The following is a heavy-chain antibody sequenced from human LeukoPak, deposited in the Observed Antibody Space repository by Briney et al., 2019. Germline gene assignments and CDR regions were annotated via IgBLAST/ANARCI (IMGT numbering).Heavy chain of an antibody. CDR1: GFTFSNYA. D-gene: IGHD2/OR15-2a*01. J-gene: IGHJ4*02. CDR3: ARAMEEHNSSRYY. CDR2: ISSRSSYI. V-gene: IGHV3-21*01. Sequence: PGGSLRLSCAASGFTFSNYAMSWVRQAPGKGLEWVSSISSRSSYIYYADSVKGRFTISRDNAKNSLYLQMNSLRAEDTAVYYCARAMEEHNSSRYYWGQGTLVTVSS.